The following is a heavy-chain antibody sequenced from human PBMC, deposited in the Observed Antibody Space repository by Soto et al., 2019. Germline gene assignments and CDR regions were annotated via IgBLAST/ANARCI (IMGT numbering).Heavy chain of an antibody. V-gene: IGHV3-21*01. D-gene: IGHD3-3*01. CDR2: ISSSSSYI. CDR1: GFTFSSYS. J-gene: IGHJ6*03. CDR3: ARDGGGVLRFMEWLFRGPDV. Sequence: PGGSLRLSCAASGFTFSSYSMNWVRQATGKGLEWVSSISSSSSYIYYADSVKGRFTISRDNAKNSLYLQMNSLRAEDTAVYYCARDGGGVLRFMEWLFRGPDVWGKGTTVTVSS.